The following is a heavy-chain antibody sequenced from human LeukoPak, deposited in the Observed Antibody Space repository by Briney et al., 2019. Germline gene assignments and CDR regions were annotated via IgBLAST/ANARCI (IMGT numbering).Heavy chain of an antibody. Sequence: PGASLRLACAASGFTVSDYYMSSIRQAPGKGREWVSYISSSSSYTNYADSVKGRFTISRDNAKNSLYLQMNSLRAEDTAVYYCARVWVVAGSGERAFDIWGQGTMVTVSS. CDR2: ISSSSSYT. J-gene: IGHJ3*02. D-gene: IGHD6-19*01. V-gene: IGHV3-11*06. CDR3: ARVWVVAGSGERAFDI. CDR1: GFTVSDYY.